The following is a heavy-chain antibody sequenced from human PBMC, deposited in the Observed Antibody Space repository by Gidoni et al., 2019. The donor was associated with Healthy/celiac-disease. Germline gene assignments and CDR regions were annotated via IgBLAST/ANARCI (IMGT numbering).Heavy chain of an antibody. CDR2: ISYDGSNK. V-gene: IGHV3-30*18. Sequence: QVQLVESGGGVVQPGRSLRLSCAASGFTFSSYGMHGVRQAPGKGLEWVAVISYDGSNKYYADSVKGRFTISRDNSKNTLYLQMNSLRAEDTAVYYCAKDTVTTPYYFDYWGQGTLVTVSS. J-gene: IGHJ4*02. CDR3: AKDTVTTPYYFDY. CDR1: GFTFSSYG. D-gene: IGHD4-17*01.